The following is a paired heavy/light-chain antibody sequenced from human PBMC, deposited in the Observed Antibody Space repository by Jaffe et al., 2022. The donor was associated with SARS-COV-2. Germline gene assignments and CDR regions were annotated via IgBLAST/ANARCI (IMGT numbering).Heavy chain of an antibody. Sequence: QVQLQESGPGLVKPSETLSLTCTVSDGSISSSNHYWGWIRQPPGKGLEWIGSIYYSGSTYYNPSLKSRVTISVDTSKNQFSLKLSSVTAADTAVYYCARRAPYSSRSWWFDPWGQGTLVTVSS. D-gene: IGHD6-13*01. CDR1: DGSISSSNHY. CDR3: ARRAPYSSRSWWFDP. V-gene: IGHV4-39*01. J-gene: IGHJ5*02. CDR2: IYYSGST.
Light chain of an antibody. J-gene: IGLJ3*02. CDR2: DVS. CDR3: SSYTSTSTPLV. V-gene: IGLV2-14*01. CDR1: SSDVGGYNY. Sequence: QSALTQPASVSGSPGQSITISCTGTSSDVGGYNYVSWYQQHPGKAPKLMIYDVSNRPSGVSNRFSGSKSGNTASLTISGLQAEDEADYYCSSYTSTSTPLVFGGGTKLTVL.